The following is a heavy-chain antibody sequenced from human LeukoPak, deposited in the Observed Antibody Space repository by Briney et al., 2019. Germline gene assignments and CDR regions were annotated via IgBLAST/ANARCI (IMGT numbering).Heavy chain of an antibody. CDR3: ARGTILTDYRDWFDP. V-gene: IGHV3-7*01. CDR1: GFTFSRYW. D-gene: IGHD3-9*01. J-gene: IGHJ5*02. Sequence: GGSLRLSCAASGFTFSRYWMSWVRQAPGKGLAWVANINQDGREKYYVDSVKGRFTISRDNAKNSLYLQMNSLRVEDTAFYYCARGTILTDYRDWFDPWGQGTLVTVSS. CDR2: INQDGREK.